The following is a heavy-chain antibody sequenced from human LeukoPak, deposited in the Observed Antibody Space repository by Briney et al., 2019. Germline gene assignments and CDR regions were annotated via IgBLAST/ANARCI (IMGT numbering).Heavy chain of an antibody. J-gene: IGHJ1*01. CDR2: IYTSGST. V-gene: IGHV4-61*02. CDR1: GGSISSGSYY. D-gene: IGHD2-2*01. CDR3: ATQSLYCSSTSCYEYFQH. Sequence: SETLSLTCTVSGGSISSGSYYWSWIRQPAGKGLEWIGRIYTSGSTNYNPSLKSRVTISVDTSKNQFSLKLSSVTAADTAVYYCATQSLYCSSTSCYEYFQHWGQGTLVTVSS.